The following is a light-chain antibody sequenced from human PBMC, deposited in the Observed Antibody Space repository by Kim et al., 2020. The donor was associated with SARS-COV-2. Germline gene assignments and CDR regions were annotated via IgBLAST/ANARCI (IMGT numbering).Light chain of an antibody. CDR1: NSNIGTNT. CDR2: SND. CDR3: AGWDDNLNGPL. J-gene: IGLJ2*01. V-gene: IGLV1-44*01. Sequence: ELTQPPSASGTPGQRVTISCSGSNSNIGTNTVNWYRHLPGTAPQLIIHSNDQRPSGVPDRFSGSKSGASASLAISGLQSEDEADYFCAGWDDNLNGPLFGGGTKLTVL.